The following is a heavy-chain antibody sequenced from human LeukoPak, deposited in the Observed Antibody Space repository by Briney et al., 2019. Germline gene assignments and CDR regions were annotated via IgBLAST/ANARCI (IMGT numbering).Heavy chain of an antibody. CDR3: AKDTTGYCSSTSCFGPPPQFGY. CDR1: GFTFSSYA. J-gene: IGHJ4*02. D-gene: IGHD2-2*01. CDR2: ISGSGGST. Sequence: GGSLRLSCAASGFTFSSYAMSWVRQAPGKGLEWVSAISGSGGSTYYADSVKGRFTISRDNSKNTLYLQMNSLRAEDTAVYYCAKDTTGYCSSTSCFGPPPQFGYWGQGTLVTVSS. V-gene: IGHV3-23*01.